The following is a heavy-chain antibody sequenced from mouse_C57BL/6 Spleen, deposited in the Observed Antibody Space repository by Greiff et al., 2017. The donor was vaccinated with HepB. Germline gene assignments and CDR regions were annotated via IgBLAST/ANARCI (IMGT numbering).Heavy chain of an antibody. J-gene: IGHJ4*01. V-gene: IGHV1-81*01. D-gene: IGHD1-1*01. CDR2: IYPRSGNT. CDR3: ARKGLGTTVVATDYYAMDY. CDR1: GYTFTSYG. Sequence: VQLQQSGAELARPGASVKLSCKASGYTFTSYGISWVKQRTGQGLEWIGEIYPRSGNTYYNEKFKGKATLTADKSSSTAYMELRSLTSEDSAVYFCARKGLGTTVVATDYYAMDYWGQGTSVTVAS.